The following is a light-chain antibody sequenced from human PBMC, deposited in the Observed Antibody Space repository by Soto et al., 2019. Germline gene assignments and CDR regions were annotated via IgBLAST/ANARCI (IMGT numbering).Light chain of an antibody. J-gene: IGKJ1*01. CDR3: QHYGNSLWT. V-gene: IGKV3-20*01. Sequence: EIVLTQSPGTLSLSPGERATLSCRASQSVSSSYLAWYQQKPGQAPRLLIYGASSRATDIPDRFSGSGSGTDFTLTISRLEPEDFAVYYCQHYGNSLWTFGQGTKV. CDR2: GAS. CDR1: QSVSSSY.